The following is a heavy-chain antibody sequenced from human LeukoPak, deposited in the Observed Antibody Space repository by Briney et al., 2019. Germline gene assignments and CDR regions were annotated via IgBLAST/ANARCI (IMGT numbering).Heavy chain of an antibody. J-gene: IGHJ5*02. CDR3: AKGLYGDYYNWFDP. Sequence: SGGSLRLSCAASGFTFRSYWMTWVRQAPGKGLEWAANIKQDGSEKHYVDSVKGRFTISRDNTKNSLYLQLNSLRAEDTAVYYCAKGLYGDYYNWFDPWGQGTLVTVSS. V-gene: IGHV3-7*03. D-gene: IGHD4-17*01. CDR2: IKQDGSEK. CDR1: GFTFRSYW.